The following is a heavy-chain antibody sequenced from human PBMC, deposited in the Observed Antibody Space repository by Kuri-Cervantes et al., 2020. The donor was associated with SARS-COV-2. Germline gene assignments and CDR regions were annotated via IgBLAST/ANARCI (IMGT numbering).Heavy chain of an antibody. D-gene: IGHD1-26*01. Sequence: GESLKISCAASGFTVSSNYMSWVRQAPGKGLEWVSVIYSGGSTYYADSVKGRFTISRDNSKNTLYLQTNSLRAEDTAVYYCAREMKEGAVMGAFDIWGQGTMVTVSS. CDR1: GFTVSSNY. J-gene: IGHJ3*02. CDR3: AREMKEGAVMGAFDI. CDR2: IYSGGST. V-gene: IGHV3-53*01.